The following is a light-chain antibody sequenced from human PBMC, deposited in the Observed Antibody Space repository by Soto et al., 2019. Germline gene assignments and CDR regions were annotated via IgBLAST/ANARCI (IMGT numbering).Light chain of an antibody. Sequence: DVVMTQSPLSLPVTLGQPASISCRSNQSLVYSDGIAYLAWYQQKPGQPPKLLIYWASTRESGVPDRFSGSGSGTDFTLTISSLQAEDVAVYYCQQYYSTPLTFGPGTKVDIK. J-gene: IGKJ3*01. CDR2: WAS. CDR3: QQYYSTPLT. CDR1: QSLVYSDGIAY. V-gene: IGKV4-1*01.